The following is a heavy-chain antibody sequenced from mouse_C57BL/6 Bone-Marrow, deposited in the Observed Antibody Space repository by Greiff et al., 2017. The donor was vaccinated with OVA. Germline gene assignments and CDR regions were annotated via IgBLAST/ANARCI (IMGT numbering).Heavy chain of an antibody. CDR1: GYAFSSSW. CDR3: ARDDYDGAGY. Sequence: VQLQQSGPELVKPGASVKISCKASGYAFSSSWMNWVKQRPGKGLEWIGRIYPGDGDTNYNGKFKGKATLTADKSSSTAYMQLSSLTSEDSAVYFCARDDYDGAGYWGQGTSVTVSS. J-gene: IGHJ4*01. D-gene: IGHD2-4*01. V-gene: IGHV1-82*01. CDR2: IYPGDGDT.